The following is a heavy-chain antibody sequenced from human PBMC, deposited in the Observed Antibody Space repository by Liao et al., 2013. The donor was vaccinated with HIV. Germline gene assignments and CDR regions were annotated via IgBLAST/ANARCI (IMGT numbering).Heavy chain of an antibody. V-gene: IGHV4-39*07. D-gene: IGHD3-10*01. CDR2: IYYSGST. CDR1: GGSITSGDYY. J-gene: IGHJ4*02. CDR3: ARDRGGTGYFDY. Sequence: QVQLQESGPGLVKPSQTLSLTCTVSGGSITSGDYYWAWIRQPPGKGLEWIGSIYYSGSTYYNPSLKSRVTISVDTSKNQFSLKLSSVTAADTAVYYCARDRGGTGYFDYWGQGTLVTVSS.